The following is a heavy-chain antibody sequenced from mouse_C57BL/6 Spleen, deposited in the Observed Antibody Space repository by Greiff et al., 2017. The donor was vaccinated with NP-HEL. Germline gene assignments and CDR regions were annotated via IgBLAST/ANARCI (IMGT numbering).Heavy chain of an antibody. Sequence: QVHVKQPGAELVMPGASVKLSCKASGYTFTSYWMHWVKQRPGQGLEWIGEIDPSDSYTNYNQKFKGKSTLTVDKSSSTAYMQLSSLTSEDSAVYYCARGDYDEGVWFAYWGQGTLVTVSA. CDR2: IDPSDSYT. CDR1: GYTFTSYW. J-gene: IGHJ3*01. D-gene: IGHD2-4*01. V-gene: IGHV1-69*01. CDR3: ARGDYDEGVWFAY.